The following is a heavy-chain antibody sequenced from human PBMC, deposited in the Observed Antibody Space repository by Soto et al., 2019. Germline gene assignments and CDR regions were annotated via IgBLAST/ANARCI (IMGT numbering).Heavy chain of an antibody. D-gene: IGHD4-17*01. CDR2: IRKKTNSYTT. Sequence: GGSLRLSCAASGLTFSDRYMDWVRQAPGKGLEWVGRIRKKTNSYTTEYAASVKGRFIISRDDSTNSLYLQMSSLKTEDTAVYYCTTETTVDYYFDYWGQGTLVTVSS. CDR1: GLTFSDRY. V-gene: IGHV3-72*01. CDR3: TTETTVDYYFDY. J-gene: IGHJ4*02.